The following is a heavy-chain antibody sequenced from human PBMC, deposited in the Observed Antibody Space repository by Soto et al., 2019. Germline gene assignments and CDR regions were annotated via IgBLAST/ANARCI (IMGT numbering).Heavy chain of an antibody. CDR1: GYTFTSYG. J-gene: IGHJ4*02. Sequence: QVQLVQSGAEVKKPGASVKVSCKASGYTFTSYGISWVRQAPGQGLEWMGWISAYNGNTNYAQKRQGRVTMTTDTSTSTAYMELRSLRSDDTAVYYCARDLVWGHSSGWYGDDFDYWGQGTLVTVSS. D-gene: IGHD6-19*01. CDR2: ISAYNGNT. CDR3: ARDLVWGHSSGWYGDDFDY. V-gene: IGHV1-18*01.